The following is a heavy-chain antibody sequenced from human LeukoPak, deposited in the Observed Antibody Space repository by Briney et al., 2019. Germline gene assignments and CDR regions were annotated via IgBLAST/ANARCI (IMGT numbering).Heavy chain of an antibody. J-gene: IGHJ3*02. CDR1: GFTFSDYY. CDR2: ISSSGSTI. CDR3: ARDYYYGSGTRWSAFDI. Sequence: GGSLRLSCTASGFTFSDYYMSWIRQAPGKGLEWVSYISSSGSTIYYADSVKGRFTISRDNAKNSLYLQMNSLRAEDTAVYYCARDYYYGSGTRWSAFDIWGQGTMVTVSS. V-gene: IGHV3-11*01. D-gene: IGHD3-10*01.